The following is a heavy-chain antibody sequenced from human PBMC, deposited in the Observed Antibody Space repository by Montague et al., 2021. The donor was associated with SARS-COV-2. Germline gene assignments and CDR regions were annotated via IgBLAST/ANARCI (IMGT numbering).Heavy chain of an antibody. D-gene: IGHD3-10*01. V-gene: IGHV3-9*01. Sequence: SMRISCAASGFTFHDYALHWVRQVPGKGLEWVSGISWNSGSIGYGDSVKGRFTISRDNAENSLYLQMNSLRAEDTALYYCAKDRGYYGSGSYFEYWGQGTLVTVSS. CDR1: GFTFHDYA. CDR2: ISWNSGSI. J-gene: IGHJ4*02. CDR3: AKDRGYYGSGSYFEY.